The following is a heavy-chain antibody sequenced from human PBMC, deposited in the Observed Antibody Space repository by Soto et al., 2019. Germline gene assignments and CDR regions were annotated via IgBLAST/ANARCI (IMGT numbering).Heavy chain of an antibody. V-gene: IGHV3-30-3*01. D-gene: IGHD2-2*01. J-gene: IGHJ6*02. Sequence: GGSLRLSCAASGFTFSSYAMHWVRQAPGKGLEWVAVISYDGSNKYYADSVKGRFTISRDNSKNTLYLQMNSLRAEGTAVYYCARGSSTSPYYYYGMDVWGQGTTVTVSS. CDR3: ARGSSTSPYYYYGMDV. CDR1: GFTFSSYA. CDR2: ISYDGSNK.